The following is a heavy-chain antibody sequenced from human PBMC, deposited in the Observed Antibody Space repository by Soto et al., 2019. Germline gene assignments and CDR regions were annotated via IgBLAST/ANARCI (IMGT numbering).Heavy chain of an antibody. CDR2: ISAYNGNT. CDR3: ARPEHTFGGVIVIRDYYYGMDV. J-gene: IGHJ6*02. Sequence: QVQLVQSGAEVKKPGASVKVSCKASGYTFTSYGISWVRQAPGQGLEWMGWISAYNGNTNYAQKLQGRVTMTTATSTSTAYMELRSLGSDDTAVYYCARPEHTFGGVIVIRDYYYGMDVWGQGTTVTVSS. V-gene: IGHV1-18*01. D-gene: IGHD3-16*02. CDR1: GYTFTSYG.